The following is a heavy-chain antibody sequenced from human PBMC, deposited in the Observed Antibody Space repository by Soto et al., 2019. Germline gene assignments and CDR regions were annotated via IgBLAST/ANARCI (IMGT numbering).Heavy chain of an antibody. CDR1: GGSISSYY. J-gene: IGHJ4*02. Sequence: SETLSLTCTVSGGSISSYYWSWIRQPPGKGLEWIGYIYYSGSTNYNSSLKSRVTISVDTSKNQFSLKLSSVTAADTAVYYCARVGWYSSSWYSTSVRYYFEYWGQGTLVTVSS. D-gene: IGHD6-13*01. V-gene: IGHV4-59*01. CDR2: IYYSGST. CDR3: ARVGWYSSSWYSTSVRYYFEY.